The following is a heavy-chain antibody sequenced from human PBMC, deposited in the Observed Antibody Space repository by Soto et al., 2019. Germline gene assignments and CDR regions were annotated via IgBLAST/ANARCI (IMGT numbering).Heavy chain of an antibody. CDR2: ISAYNGNT. CDR3: ASSERSSGYILAYY. D-gene: IGHD6-13*01. V-gene: IGHV1-18*04. Sequence: ASVTVSCKASGYTFTSYGISAVRQAPGLRLEWMGWISAYNGNTNYAQKLQDRVTMTTDTSTSTAYMELMGLRSDDTAVYFCASSERSSGYILAYYWGQGTLVTVSS. CDR1: GYTFTSYG. J-gene: IGHJ1*01.